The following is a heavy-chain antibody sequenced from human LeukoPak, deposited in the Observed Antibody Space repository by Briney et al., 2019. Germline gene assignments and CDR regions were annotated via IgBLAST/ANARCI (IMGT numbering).Heavy chain of an antibody. CDR3: ARGFRS. Sequence: PSETLSLTCAVYGGSFSGYYWSWIRQPPGEGLEWIGEINHSGSTNYNPSLKSRVTISVDTSKNQFSLKLSSVTAADTAVYYCARGFRSWGQGTLVTVSS. CDR1: GGSFSGYY. CDR2: INHSGST. V-gene: IGHV4-34*01. J-gene: IGHJ5*02.